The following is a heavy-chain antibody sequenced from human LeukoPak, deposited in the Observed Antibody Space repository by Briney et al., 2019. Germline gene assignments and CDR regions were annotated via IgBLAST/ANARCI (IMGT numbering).Heavy chain of an antibody. J-gene: IGHJ3*01. CDR2: LFSGGNT. Sequence: GGSLRLSCAASGLTVSSNDMHWVRQAPGKGLEWVSVLFSGGNTFYTDSLKGRVTISRDNSKNTVYFQMNSLTAEDTAVYYCASLLRGTFDVWGRGTMVTVSS. CDR3: ASLLRGTFDV. CDR1: GLTVSSND. V-gene: IGHV3-53*01.